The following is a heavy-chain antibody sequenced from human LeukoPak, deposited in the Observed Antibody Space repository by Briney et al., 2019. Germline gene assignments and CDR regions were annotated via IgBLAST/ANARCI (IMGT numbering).Heavy chain of an antibody. CDR2: IGSSGGST. CDR3: AKTDCTSSSCYTIDS. Sequence: GGSLRLSCAASGFTFSSYPMSWVRQAPGKGLEWVSAIGSSGGSTYYADSGKGRFTISRDNSKNTVYLQMSSLRAEDTAVYYCAKTDCTSSSCYTIDSWGQGTLVTVSS. CDR1: GFTFSSYP. D-gene: IGHD2-2*02. J-gene: IGHJ4*02. V-gene: IGHV3-23*01.